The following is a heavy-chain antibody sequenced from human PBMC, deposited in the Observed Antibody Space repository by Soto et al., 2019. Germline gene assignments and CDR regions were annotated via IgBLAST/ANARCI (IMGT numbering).Heavy chain of an antibody. D-gene: IGHD2-15*01. CDR3: ARDKARLPLGGNYYYILDV. CDR1: GGTFSNSA. J-gene: IGHJ6*02. V-gene: IGHV1-69*12. Sequence: QVQLDQSGAEVKKPGSSVKLSCKASGGTFSNSAISWVRQAPGQGLEWMGGIMPVFRTPDYAQKFQGRVTITADESTTTAYMELSGLKPDDTAVYYCARDKARLPLGGNYYYILDVWGQGTTVTVSS. CDR2: IMPVFRTP.